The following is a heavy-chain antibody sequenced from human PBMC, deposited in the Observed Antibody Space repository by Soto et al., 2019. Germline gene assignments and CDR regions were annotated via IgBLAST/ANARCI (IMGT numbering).Heavy chain of an antibody. D-gene: IGHD3-22*01. J-gene: IGHJ4*02. CDR1: GFTFSTYS. CDR3: ARDHYNDSGGNPGY. CDR2: INSGSDDI. V-gene: IGHV3-48*02. Sequence: EVQLVEAGGGLVQPGGSLILSCAASGFTFSTYSMDWVRQAPGKGLEWISYINSGSDDIYYADSVKGRFTISRDNAKNSLYLQMNDLRDEDTAVYYCARDHYNDSGGNPGYWGQGPLVTVSS.